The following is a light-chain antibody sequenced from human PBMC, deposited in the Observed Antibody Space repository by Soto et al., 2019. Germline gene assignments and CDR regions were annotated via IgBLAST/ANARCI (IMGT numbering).Light chain of an antibody. J-gene: IGKJ2*01. Sequence: ESMLTQPPGTLSLSPGERATLSCTASQTVSTRYLAWYQQKPGQAPRLLIYGASIMATGIPDRFSGSGSGTDFTLTISRLEPEDFAVYYCHQFGSSPPAFTFGQGTKLEI. CDR2: GAS. CDR1: QTVSTRY. V-gene: IGKV3-20*01. CDR3: HQFGSSPPAFT.